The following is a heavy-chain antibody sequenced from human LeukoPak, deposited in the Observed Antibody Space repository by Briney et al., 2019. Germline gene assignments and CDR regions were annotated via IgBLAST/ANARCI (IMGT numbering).Heavy chain of an antibody. V-gene: IGHV3-48*03. CDR3: ASAPYGSGTFLDY. CDR1: GFTFSSYE. J-gene: IGHJ4*02. D-gene: IGHD3-10*01. Sequence: GGSLRLSCAASGFTFSSYEMNWVRQAPGKGLEWVSYISSGGRIKYSADSVKGRFTISRDNSKNTLYLQMNSLRAEDTAVYYCASAPYGSGTFLDYWGQGTLVTVSS. CDR2: ISSGGRIK.